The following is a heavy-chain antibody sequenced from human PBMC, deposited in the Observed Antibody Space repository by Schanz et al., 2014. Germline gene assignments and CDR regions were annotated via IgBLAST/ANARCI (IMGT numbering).Heavy chain of an antibody. CDR2: ISGGGGTS. Sequence: EVHLLESGGGLVPPGGSLRLSCAASGFNFSDYAMCWVRQAPGKGLEWVSAISGGGGTSYYSDPVKGRFTISRDNSKSTLYLQMNSLRAEDTAVYYGARIGGSVFDYWAQGTLVTVSS. D-gene: IGHD3-10*01. CDR3: ARIGGSVFDY. V-gene: IGHV3-23*01. CDR1: GFNFSDYA. J-gene: IGHJ4*02.